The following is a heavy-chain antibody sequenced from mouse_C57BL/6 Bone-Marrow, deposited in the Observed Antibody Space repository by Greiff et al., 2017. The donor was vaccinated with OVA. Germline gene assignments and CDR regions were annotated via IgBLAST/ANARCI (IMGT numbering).Heavy chain of an antibody. Sequence: VQLVESGAELARPGASVKLSCKASGYTFTSYGISWVKQRTGQGLEWIGEIYPRSGNTYYNEKFKGKATLTADKSSSTAYMELRSLTSEDSAVYFCAREVYYGSSYEYFDVWGTGTTVTVSS. J-gene: IGHJ1*03. V-gene: IGHV1-81*01. CDR1: GYTFTSYG. D-gene: IGHD1-1*01. CDR2: IYPRSGNT. CDR3: AREVYYGSSYEYFDV.